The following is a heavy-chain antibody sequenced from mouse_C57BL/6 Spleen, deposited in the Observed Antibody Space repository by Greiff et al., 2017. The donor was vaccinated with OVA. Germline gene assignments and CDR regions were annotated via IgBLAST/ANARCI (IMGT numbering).Heavy chain of an antibody. CDR2: IDPSDSYT. V-gene: IGHV1-50*01. CDR3: ARENYGSSYVSDY. CDR1: GYTFTSYW. J-gene: IGHJ2*01. Sequence: QVQLKQPGAELVKPGASVKLSCKASGYTFTSYWMQWVKQRPGQGLEWIGEIDPSDSYTNYNQKFKGKATLTVDTSSSTAYMQLSSLTSEDSAVYYCARENYGSSYVSDYWGQGTTLTVSS. D-gene: IGHD1-1*01.